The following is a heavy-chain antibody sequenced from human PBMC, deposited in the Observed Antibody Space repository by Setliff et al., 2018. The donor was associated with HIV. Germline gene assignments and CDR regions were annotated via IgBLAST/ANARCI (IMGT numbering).Heavy chain of an antibody. CDR2: IYYSGST. Sequence: PSETLSLTCAVYGGSFNGYYWSWIRQHPGKGLEWIGYIYYSGSTYYNPSLKSRVTISVDTSKNQFSLKLSSVTAADTAVYYCARDYGDTPSYYYYYGMDVWGQGTTVTVSS. V-gene: IGHV4-31*11. J-gene: IGHJ6*02. CDR3: ARDYGDTPSYYYYYGMDV. D-gene: IGHD4-17*01. CDR1: GGSFNGYY.